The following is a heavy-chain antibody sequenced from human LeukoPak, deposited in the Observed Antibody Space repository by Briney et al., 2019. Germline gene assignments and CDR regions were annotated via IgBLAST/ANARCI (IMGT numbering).Heavy chain of an antibody. CDR1: GFTFSSYG. J-gene: IGHJ5*02. Sequence: GGSLRLSCAASGFTFSSYGMHWVRQAPGKGLEWVAFIRYDGSNKYYADSVKGRFTISRDNSKNTLYLQMNSLRAEDTAVYYCAKDRGYSSSWCDHWGQGTLVTVSS. CDR2: IRYDGSNK. V-gene: IGHV3-30*02. D-gene: IGHD6-13*01. CDR3: AKDRGYSSSWCDH.